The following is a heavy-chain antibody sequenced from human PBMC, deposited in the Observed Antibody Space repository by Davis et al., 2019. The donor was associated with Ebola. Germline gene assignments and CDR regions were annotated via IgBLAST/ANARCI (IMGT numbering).Heavy chain of an antibody. CDR1: GYSFTNYW. Sequence: GESLKISCKDSGYSFTNYWTGWVRQMPGKGLEWMGIIYPADSDTRYSPSFQGQVTISADKSISTAYLQWSSLKASDSAIYYCARRRALYSSGWFSEFDPWGLGTLVTVSS. CDR3: ARRRALYSSGWFSEFDP. V-gene: IGHV5-51*01. J-gene: IGHJ5*02. D-gene: IGHD6-19*01. CDR2: IYPADSDT.